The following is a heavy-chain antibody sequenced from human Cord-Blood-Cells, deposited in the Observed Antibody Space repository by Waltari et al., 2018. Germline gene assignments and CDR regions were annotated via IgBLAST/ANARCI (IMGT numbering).Heavy chain of an antibody. CDR2: IYYSGST. V-gene: IGHV4-39*01. J-gene: IGHJ4*02. D-gene: IGHD6-13*01. Sequence: QLQLQESGPGLVKPSETLSLTCTVSGGPISSSRYYWGWIRQPPGKGLEWIGSIYYSGSTYYNPSLKSRVTISVDTSKNQFSLKLSSVTAADTAVYYCVDIAAAGTDYWGQGTLVTVSS. CDR1: GGPISSSRYY. CDR3: VDIAAAGTDY.